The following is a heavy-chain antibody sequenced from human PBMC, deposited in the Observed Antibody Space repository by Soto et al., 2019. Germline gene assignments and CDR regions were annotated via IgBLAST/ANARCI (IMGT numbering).Heavy chain of an antibody. CDR2: IDQGGGEK. Sequence: EVQLVESGGALVRPGGTLSLSGAASGFTFTNYWMSWVRQAPGKGLEWVAHIDQGGGEKYYVYSVTGRFTISRDNAKNSRYLQMNSLRAEDTALYYSARVGNWFDTWGQGTLVTVSS. D-gene: IGHD1-26*01. CDR3: ARVGNWFDT. CDR1: GFTFTNYW. V-gene: IGHV3-7*05. J-gene: IGHJ5*02.